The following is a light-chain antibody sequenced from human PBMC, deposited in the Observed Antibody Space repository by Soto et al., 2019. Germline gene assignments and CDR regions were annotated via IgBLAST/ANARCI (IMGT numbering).Light chain of an antibody. CDR3: QHYNSYSEG. CDR2: KAS. J-gene: IGKJ1*01. CDR1: QTISSW. Sequence: DIQMTQSPSTLSGSVGDRVTITCRASQTISSWLAWYQQKPGKAPKLLIYKASTLKSGVPSRFSGSGSGKEFTLTISSLQPDDFATYYCQHYNSYSEGFDQATKVELK. V-gene: IGKV1-5*03.